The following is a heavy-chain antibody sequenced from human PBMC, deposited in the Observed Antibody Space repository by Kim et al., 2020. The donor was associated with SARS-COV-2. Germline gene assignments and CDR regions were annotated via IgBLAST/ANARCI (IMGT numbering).Heavy chain of an antibody. V-gene: IGHV4-39*01. J-gene: IGHJ4*02. CDR3: ARHRPLRGITAPGTAKYFDY. CDR2: MYYTGST. D-gene: IGHD6-13*01. Sequence: SETLSLTCTVSGGSISSSGYYWGWIRQPPGKGLEWIGTMYYTGSTYYNPSLKSRVTISVDTSKNQFSLNLSSVTAADTAVYHCARHRPLRGITAPGTAKYFDYWGQGTLVTVSS. CDR1: GGSISSSGYY.